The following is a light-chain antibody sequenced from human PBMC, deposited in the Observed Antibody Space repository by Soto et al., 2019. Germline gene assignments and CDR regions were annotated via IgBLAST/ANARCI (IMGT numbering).Light chain of an antibody. CDR2: EIN. V-gene: IGLV2-8*01. J-gene: IGLJ1*01. CDR1: SSDVGAYDY. Sequence: QSVLTQPPSASGSPGQSVTISCTGTSSDVGAYDYVSWYQQHPGKAPKLMIYEINKRPSGVPDRFSGSKSGNTASLTVSALQAEDEADYYCSSFAGSNNFPYVFGTGTKVTVL. CDR3: SSFAGSNNFPYV.